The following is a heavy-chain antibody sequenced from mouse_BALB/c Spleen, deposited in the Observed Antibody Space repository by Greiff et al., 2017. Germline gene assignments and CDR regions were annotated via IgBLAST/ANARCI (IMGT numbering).Heavy chain of an antibody. Sequence: QVQLKESGAELMKPGASVKISCKATGYTFSSYWIEWVKQRPGHGLEWIGEILPGSGSTNYNEKFKGKATFTADTSSNTAYMQLSSLTSEDSAVYYCATYYRYDVRFAYWGQGTLVTVSA. D-gene: IGHD2-14*01. CDR2: ILPGSGST. V-gene: IGHV1-9*01. CDR3: ATYYRYDVRFAY. CDR1: GYTFSSYW. J-gene: IGHJ3*01.